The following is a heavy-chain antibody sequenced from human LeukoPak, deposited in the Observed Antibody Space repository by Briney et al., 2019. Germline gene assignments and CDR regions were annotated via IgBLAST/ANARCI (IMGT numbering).Heavy chain of an antibody. V-gene: IGHV3-30*02. J-gene: IGHJ4*02. D-gene: IGHD3-16*02. Sequence: GGSLRLSCAASGFSFSDYGIHWVRQAPGKGLEWVTFMRDDGSNKYFADSVKGRFTISRDNSKNTLFLQMNSLRAEDTAVYYCAKDANRRSPYYFDSWGQGTLFTASS. CDR2: MRDDGSNK. CDR3: AKDANRRSPYYFDS. CDR1: GFSFSDYG.